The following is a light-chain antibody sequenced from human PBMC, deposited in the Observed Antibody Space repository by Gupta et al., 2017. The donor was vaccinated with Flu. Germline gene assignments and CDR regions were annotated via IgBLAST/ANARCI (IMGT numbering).Light chain of an antibody. CDR1: RSGFYSSNSNNY. J-gene: IGKJ1*01. CDR3: QQYYKTPPT. Sequence: VMSQYPESLLVSLREGGTIHCKSSRSGFYSSNSNNYLAWYQQKPGQPPKLLIYWASTRESGIPDRLSGSGSGTDFTLTISRLQAEDVAVYYCQQYYKTPPTFGQGTRVEIK. V-gene: IGKV4-1*01. CDR2: WAS.